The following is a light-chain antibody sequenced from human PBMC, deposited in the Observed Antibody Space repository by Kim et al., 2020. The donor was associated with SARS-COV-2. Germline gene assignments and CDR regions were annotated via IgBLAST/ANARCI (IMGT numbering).Light chain of an antibody. J-gene: IGKJ1*01. CDR2: GAS. V-gene: IGKV3-15*01. CDR1: QSVSSN. Sequence: SPGERATRSCRASQSVSSNLAWYQQKPGQAPRLLIYGASTRATGIPARFSGSGSGTEFIFTISSLQSEDFAVYYCQQYNNWPPWTFGQGTKVDIK. CDR3: QQYNNWPPWT.